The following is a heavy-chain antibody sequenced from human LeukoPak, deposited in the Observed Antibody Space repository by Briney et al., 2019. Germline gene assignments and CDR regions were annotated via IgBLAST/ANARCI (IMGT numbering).Heavy chain of an antibody. V-gene: IGHV3-48*01. CDR1: GVTISGDS. Sequence: PGGSLRLSCLASGVTISGDSMNWVRQAPGMGLEWLAYINSGGETIYYADSVKGRVSIFRDNAKNSLYLQMNSLRAEETAVYYCARDILGSQTPFDYWGQGTLVTVSS. CDR2: INSGGETI. CDR3: ARDILGSQTPFDY. J-gene: IGHJ4*02. D-gene: IGHD1-26*01.